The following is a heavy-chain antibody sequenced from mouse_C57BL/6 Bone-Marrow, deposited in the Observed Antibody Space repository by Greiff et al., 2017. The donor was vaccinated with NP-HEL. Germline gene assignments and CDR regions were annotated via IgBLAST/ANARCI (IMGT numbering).Heavy chain of an antibody. CDR1: GYAFSSYW. CDR2: IYPGVGDT. D-gene: IGHD1-1*01. V-gene: IGHV1-80*01. Sequence: LMESGASVTLSCKASGYAFSSYWMNWVKQRPGKGLEWIGQIYPGVGDTNYNGKFKGKATLTADKSSSTAYMQLSSLTSEDSAVYFCARYYGSSYYFDYWGQGTTLTVSS. CDR3: ARYYGSSYYFDY. J-gene: IGHJ2*01.